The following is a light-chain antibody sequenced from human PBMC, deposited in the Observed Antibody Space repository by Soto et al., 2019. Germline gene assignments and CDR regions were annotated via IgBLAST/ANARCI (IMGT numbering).Light chain of an antibody. V-gene: IGKV1-9*01. CDR2: AAS. CDR1: HGISSY. J-gene: IGKJ2*01. CDR3: QQLNSYPHT. Sequence: DIQLTQSPSFLSASVVDRVTITCRASHGISSYLAWYQQKPGKAPKLLIYAASSLQSGVPSRFSGSGSGTEFTLTISSLQPEDFATYYCQQLNSYPHTFGQGTKLEIK.